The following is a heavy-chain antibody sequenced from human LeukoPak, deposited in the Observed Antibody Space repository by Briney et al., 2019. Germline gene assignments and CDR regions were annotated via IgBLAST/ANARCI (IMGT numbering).Heavy chain of an antibody. CDR1: GFSFSSYA. CDR3: AKDRSIGTYYTFDY. Sequence: AGGSLRLSCATSGFSFSSYAMNWVRQAPGRGLEWVSAVSGSGGITYYADSVKGRFTISRDNSKNTLYLQISSLRAEDTAVYYCAKDRSIGTYYTFDYWGQGTLVIVSS. J-gene: IGHJ4*02. D-gene: IGHD1-26*01. CDR2: VSGSGGIT. V-gene: IGHV3-23*01.